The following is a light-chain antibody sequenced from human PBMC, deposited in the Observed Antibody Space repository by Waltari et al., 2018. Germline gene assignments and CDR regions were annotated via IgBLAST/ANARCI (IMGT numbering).Light chain of an antibody. J-gene: IGKJ4*01. Sequence: DVVMTQSPLSLSITPGQAASISCRSGQTLLHSNGKTYLSWYQQKPGQPPRRLIYEVSNVDSGVPDRFSGSGAGTDFTLKISRVEAEDVGVYFCGQGTHFPLTFGGGTKVEIK. CDR3: GQGTHFPLT. CDR2: EVS. V-gene: IGKV2-30*02. CDR1: QTLLHSNGKTY.